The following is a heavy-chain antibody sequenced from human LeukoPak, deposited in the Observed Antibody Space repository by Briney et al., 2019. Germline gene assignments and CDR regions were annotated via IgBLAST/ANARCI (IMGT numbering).Heavy chain of an antibody. J-gene: IGHJ6*02. V-gene: IGHV3-72*01. D-gene: IGHD3-10*01. CDR2: TRNEANSYTT. Sequence: GGSLRLSCAASGFTFSDHYMDWVRQAPGKGLEWVGRTRNEANSYTTEYAASVKGRFTISRDDSKNSLYLQMNSLKTEDTAVYYCARDGTSYGSGSYPYYYGMDVWGQGTTVTVSS. CDR3: ARDGTSYGSGSYPYYYGMDV. CDR1: GFTFSDHY.